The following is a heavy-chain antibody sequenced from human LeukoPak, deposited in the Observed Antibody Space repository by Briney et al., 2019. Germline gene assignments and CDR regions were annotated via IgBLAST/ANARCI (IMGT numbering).Heavy chain of an antibody. D-gene: IGHD1-20*01. CDR1: GFTFRTSW. CDR2: INEDGSEK. CDR3: ARDNNWNSFDY. V-gene: IGHV3-7*01. Sequence: PGGSLRLSCVASGFTFRTSWMSWVRQAPGKGLEWVANINEDGSEKKYVDSVKGRFTISRDNAKNSLFLQMNSLRAEDTAVYYCARDNNWNSFDYWGQGTLVTVSS. J-gene: IGHJ4*02.